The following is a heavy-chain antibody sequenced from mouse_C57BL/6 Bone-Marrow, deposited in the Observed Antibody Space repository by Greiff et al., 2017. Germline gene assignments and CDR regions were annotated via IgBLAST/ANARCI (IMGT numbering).Heavy chain of an antibody. CDR1: GYTFTSYW. V-gene: IGHV1-52*01. CDR2: IDPSDSAT. Sequence: QVQLQQPGAELVRPGSSVKLSCKASGYTFTSYWMHWVKQRPIQGLEWIGNIDPSDSATHYNQKFKDKATLTVDKSSSTAYMQLSSLTSEDSAVYYCARDGQGDFDVWGTGTTVTVSS. CDR3: ARDGQGDFDV. D-gene: IGHD1-2*01. J-gene: IGHJ1*03.